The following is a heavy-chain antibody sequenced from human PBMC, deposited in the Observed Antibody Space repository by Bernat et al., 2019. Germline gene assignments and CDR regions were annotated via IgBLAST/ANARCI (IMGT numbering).Heavy chain of an antibody. Sequence: EVQVVESGGGLVQPGGSLRLSCAASGFTFGSYWMHWVRQAPGKGLEWVSRINPDESRTDYAGSVKGRFTISRDNAKNTLYLQMNTLRADDTAVYYCARGFDYGWGSMGYWGQGSLVTVSS. CDR3: ARGFDYGWGSMGY. D-gene: IGHD3-10*01. CDR2: INPDESRT. J-gene: IGHJ4*02. V-gene: IGHV3-74*01. CDR1: GFTFGSYW.